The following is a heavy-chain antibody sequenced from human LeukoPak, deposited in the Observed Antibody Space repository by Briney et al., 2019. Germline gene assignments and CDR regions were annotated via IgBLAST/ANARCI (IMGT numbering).Heavy chain of an antibody. V-gene: IGHV5-51*01. CDR1: GYSFTSYW. CDR3: ASSTYYYGSGSLYYYYGMDV. Sequence: GSLKISCKGSGYSFTSYWIGWVRQMPGKGLEGMGIIYPGDSDTRYSPSFQGQLTFSADKSISTAYLQWSSMKASDTAMYYCASSTYYYGSGSLYYYYGMDVWGKGTTVTVSS. J-gene: IGHJ6*04. CDR2: IYPGDSDT. D-gene: IGHD3-10*01.